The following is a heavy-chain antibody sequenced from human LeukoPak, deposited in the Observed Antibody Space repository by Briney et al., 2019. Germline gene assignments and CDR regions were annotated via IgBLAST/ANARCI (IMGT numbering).Heavy chain of an antibody. CDR1: GGSISSSSYY. V-gene: IGHV4-39*01. CDR3: ARQHYNWNYGY. Sequence: PSETLSLTCTVSGGSISSSSYYWGWIRQPPGKGLEWIGSIYYSGSTYYNPSLKSRVTISVDTSKNQFSLKLSSVTAADTAVYYCARQHYNWNYGYWGQGALVTVSS. J-gene: IGHJ4*02. D-gene: IGHD1-7*01. CDR2: IYYSGST.